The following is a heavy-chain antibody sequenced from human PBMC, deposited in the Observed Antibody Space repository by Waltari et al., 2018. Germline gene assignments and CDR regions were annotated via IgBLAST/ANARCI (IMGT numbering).Heavy chain of an antibody. CDR3: ARSPQYCRSADCYAASSRWFDP. CDR1: GYTFTNYA. D-gene: IGHD2-2*01. Sequence: QVHLVQSGSELQKPGASVKVSCKASGYTFTNYALTWVRQAPGQGLEWMGWVNTNTASPTYAQGFTGRFVFSLDTSVSTAYLQITSLRAEDTAVYYCARSPQYCRSADCYAASSRWFDPWGQGTTVIVSS. CDR2: VNTNTASP. J-gene: IGHJ5*02. V-gene: IGHV7-4-1*02.